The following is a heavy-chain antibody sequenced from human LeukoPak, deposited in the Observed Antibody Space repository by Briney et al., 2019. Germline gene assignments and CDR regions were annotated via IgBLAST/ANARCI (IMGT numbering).Heavy chain of an antibody. Sequence: GGSLRLSCAASGFTFSSYEMNWVRQAPGKGLEGVSYISSSGSTIYYADSVKVRFTISRDNAKNSLYLQMNSLRAEDTAVYYCASGIAVAANWFDPWGQGTLVTVSS. CDR3: ASGIAVAANWFDP. V-gene: IGHV3-48*03. CDR2: ISSSGSTI. J-gene: IGHJ5*02. CDR1: GFTFSSYE. D-gene: IGHD6-19*01.